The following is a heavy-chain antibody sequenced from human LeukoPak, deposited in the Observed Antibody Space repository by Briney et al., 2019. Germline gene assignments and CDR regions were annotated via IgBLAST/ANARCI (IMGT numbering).Heavy chain of an antibody. J-gene: IGHJ4*02. CDR3: ARNRPNSSGWYYFDY. CDR2: IKQDGSEK. V-gene: IGHV3-7*01. CDR1: GFTFSNYW. D-gene: IGHD6-19*01. Sequence: GGSLRLSCAASGFTFSNYWMSWVRQAPGKGLEWVANIKQDGSEKYYVDSVRGRFTISRDNAKNSLYLQMNSLRAEDTAVFYCARNRPNSSGWYYFDYWGQGTLVTVSS.